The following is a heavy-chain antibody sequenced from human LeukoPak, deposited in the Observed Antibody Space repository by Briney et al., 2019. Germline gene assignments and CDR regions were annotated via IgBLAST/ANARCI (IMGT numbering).Heavy chain of an antibody. J-gene: IGHJ4*02. CDR3: ARTKTRTVTQGFDY. CDR2: IHYSGGT. D-gene: IGHD4-17*01. CDR1: GGSISPYF. V-gene: IGHV4-59*12. Sequence: NPSETLSLTCTVSGGSISPYFWSWIRQSPGKGLEWIGWIHYSGGTSYNPSLKSRVTISVDTSKNQFSLKLSSVTAADTAVYYCARTKTRTVTQGFDYWGQGTLVTVSS.